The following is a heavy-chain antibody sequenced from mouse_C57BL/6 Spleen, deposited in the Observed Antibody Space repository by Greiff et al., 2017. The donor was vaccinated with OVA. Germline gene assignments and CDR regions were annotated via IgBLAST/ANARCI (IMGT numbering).Heavy chain of an antibody. J-gene: IGHJ2*01. Sequence: VQLQQPGAELVRPGSSVKLSCKASGYTFTSYWMDWVKQRPGQGLEWIGNIYPSDSETHYNQKFKDKATLTVDKSASTAYMQLSSLTSEDSAVYYCARGVGQYYLDYWGQGTTLTVSS. D-gene: IGHD3-3*01. CDR3: ARGVGQYYLDY. CDR2: IYPSDSET. CDR1: GYTFTSYW. V-gene: IGHV1-61*01.